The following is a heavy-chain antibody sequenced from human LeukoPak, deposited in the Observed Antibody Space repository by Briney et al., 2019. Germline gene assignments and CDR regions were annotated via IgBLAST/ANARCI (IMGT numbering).Heavy chain of an antibody. CDR2: INPGGSNR. V-gene: IGHV3-48*03. CDR3: ASSLSSGWGPVDDY. Sequence: GGSLRLSCAASGITFSNYEMNWVRQAPGKGLEWVSYINPGGSNRFYAGSVRGRFTISRDDAKKSVYLQMNSLRAEDTAVYYCASSLSSGWGPVDDYWGQEIMVTVSS. CDR1: GITFSNYE. D-gene: IGHD6-19*01. J-gene: IGHJ4*02.